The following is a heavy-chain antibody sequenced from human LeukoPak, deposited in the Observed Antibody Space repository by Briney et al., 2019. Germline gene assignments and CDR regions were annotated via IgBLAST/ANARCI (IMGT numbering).Heavy chain of an antibody. Sequence: SETLSLTCSVSGGSISNYYWSWIRQPPGKGLEWIGYIYNSGSTYYNPSLKSRVTISVDTSKNQFSLKLTSVTAADTAVYYCARITGNYGRESYYYFYYMDVWGKGTTVTVSS. J-gene: IGHJ6*03. CDR3: ARITGNYGRESYYYFYYMDV. D-gene: IGHD1-7*01. CDR2: IYNSGST. CDR1: GGSISNYY. V-gene: IGHV4-4*08.